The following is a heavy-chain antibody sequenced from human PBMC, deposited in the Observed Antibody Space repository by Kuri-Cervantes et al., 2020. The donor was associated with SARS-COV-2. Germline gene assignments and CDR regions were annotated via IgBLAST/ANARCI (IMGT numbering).Heavy chain of an antibody. D-gene: IGHD3-10*01. Sequence: ASVKVTCKASGYTFSDYYMYWVRQAPGQGLEWMGWINPNSGGTNYAQKFQGWVTMTRDTSISTVYMDLSSLRSEDTAVYYCAMYFYGSGNYHDTLDKWGQGTLVTVSS. V-gene: IGHV1-2*04. CDR1: GYTFSDYY. CDR3: AMYFYGSGNYHDTLDK. CDR2: INPNSGGT. J-gene: IGHJ4*02.